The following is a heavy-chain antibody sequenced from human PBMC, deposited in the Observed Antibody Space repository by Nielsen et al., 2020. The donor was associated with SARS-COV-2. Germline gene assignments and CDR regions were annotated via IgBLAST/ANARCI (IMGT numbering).Heavy chain of an antibody. V-gene: IGHV3-33*06. CDR2: IWYDGSKK. Sequence: GESLKISCTASGFTFSSYGMHWVRQAPGKGLEWVGVIWYDGSKKYYGDFVNGRFTISRDNSNNTLYLQMNSLRAEDTAVYYCAKDLISQTWRDPMEGGMDVWGQGTTVTVSS. D-gene: IGHD3-10*01. J-gene: IGHJ6*02. CDR1: GFTFSSYG. CDR3: AKDLISQTWRDPMEGGMDV.